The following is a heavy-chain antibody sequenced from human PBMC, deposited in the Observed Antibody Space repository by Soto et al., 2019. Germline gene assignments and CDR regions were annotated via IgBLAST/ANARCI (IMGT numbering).Heavy chain of an antibody. J-gene: IGHJ6*02. Sequence: ASVKVSCKASGYTFTSYAMHWVRQAPGQRLKWMGWINAGNGNTKYSQKFQGRVTITRDTSASTAYMELSSLRFEDTAVYYCAVPYSSSSEGYYYYYYGMDVWGQGTTVTVSS. V-gene: IGHV1-3*01. CDR2: INAGNGNT. D-gene: IGHD6-6*01. CDR3: AVPYSSSSEGYYYYYYGMDV. CDR1: GYTFTSYA.